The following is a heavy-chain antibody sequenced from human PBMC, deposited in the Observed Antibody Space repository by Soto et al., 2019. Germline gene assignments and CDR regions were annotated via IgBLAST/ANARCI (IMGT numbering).Heavy chain of an antibody. J-gene: IGHJ6*02. V-gene: IGHV1-3*01. Sequence: GASVKVSCKASRYTFTSYAMHWVRQAPGQRLEWMGWINAGNGNTKYSQKFQGRVTITRDTSASTAYMELSSLRSEDTAVYYCARVSIAAAAVGAGGMDVWGQGTTVTVS. CDR3: ARVSIAAAAVGAGGMDV. CDR1: RYTFTSYA. CDR2: INAGNGNT. D-gene: IGHD6-13*01.